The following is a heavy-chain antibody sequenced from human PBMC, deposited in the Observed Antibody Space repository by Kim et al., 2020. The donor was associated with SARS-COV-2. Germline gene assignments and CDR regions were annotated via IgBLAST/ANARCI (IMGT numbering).Heavy chain of an antibody. J-gene: IGHJ3*02. Sequence: ASVKVSCKASGYTFTSYGISWVRQAPGQGLEWMGWISAYNGNTNYAQKLQGRVTMTTDTSTSTAYMELRSLRSDDTAVYYCARVDYDYVWGSYRSPDPDAFDIWGQGTMVTVSS. CDR1: GYTFTSYG. CDR3: ARVDYDYVWGSYRSPDPDAFDI. V-gene: IGHV1-18*01. D-gene: IGHD3-16*02. CDR2: ISAYNGNT.